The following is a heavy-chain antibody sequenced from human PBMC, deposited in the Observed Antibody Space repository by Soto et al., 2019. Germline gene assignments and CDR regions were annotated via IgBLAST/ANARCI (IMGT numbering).Heavy chain of an antibody. J-gene: IGHJ4*02. Sequence: SETLSLTCTVSGGSISSGDYYWSWIRQPPGKGMEWIGYIYYSGSTYYKQSLKSRITISVDTSKNQYSLKLSSVTAADTAVYYCARHTPAISISDHWGQGTLVTVSS. CDR2: IYYSGST. CDR3: ARHTPAISISDH. V-gene: IGHV4-30-4*01. CDR1: GGSISSGDYY. D-gene: IGHD2-15*01.